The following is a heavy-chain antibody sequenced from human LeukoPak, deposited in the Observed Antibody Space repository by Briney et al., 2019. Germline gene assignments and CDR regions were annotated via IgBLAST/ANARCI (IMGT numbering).Heavy chain of an antibody. J-gene: IGHJ4*02. CDR3: AAGPWELDF. D-gene: IGHD1-26*01. Sequence: SETLSLTCTVSGVSINTYYASWIRQAPGKGLEFIGFIYNGGNTNYNPSLKSRATISVDTSSNQFSLRLTSVTAADTAMYYCAAGPWELDFWGQGTLVTVSS. V-gene: IGHV4-4*09. CDR2: IYNGGNT. CDR1: GVSINTYY.